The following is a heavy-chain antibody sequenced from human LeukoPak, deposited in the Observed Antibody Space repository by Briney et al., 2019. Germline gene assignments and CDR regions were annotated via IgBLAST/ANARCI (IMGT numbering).Heavy chain of an antibody. J-gene: IGHJ4*02. CDR3: ARLPTVTFFDY. CDR2: IYYSGST. V-gene: IGHV4-39*01. Sequence: SETLSLTCSVSGDSISSSSSYWGWIRQPPGKGLEWIGSIYYSGSTYHNPSLKSRVTISVDTSKNQFSLRLSSVTAADAAVYYCARLPTVTFFDYWGQGTLVTVSS. CDR1: GDSISSSSSY. D-gene: IGHD4-17*01.